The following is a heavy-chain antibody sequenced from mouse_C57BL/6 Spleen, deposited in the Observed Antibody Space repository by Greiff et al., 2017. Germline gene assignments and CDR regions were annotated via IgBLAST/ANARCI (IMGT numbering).Heavy chain of an antibody. CDR3: TRDGFTTVKEPNWDHYAMDY. V-gene: IGHV5-9-1*02. CDR2: ISSGGDYI. CDR1: GFTFSSYA. J-gene: IGHJ4*01. D-gene: IGHD1-1*01. Sequence: EVQGVESGEGLVKPGGSLKLSCAASGFTFSSYAMSWVRQTPEKRLEWVAYISSGGDYIYYADTVKGRFTISRDNARNTLYLQMSSLKSEDTAMYYCTRDGFTTVKEPNWDHYAMDYWGQGTSVTVSS.